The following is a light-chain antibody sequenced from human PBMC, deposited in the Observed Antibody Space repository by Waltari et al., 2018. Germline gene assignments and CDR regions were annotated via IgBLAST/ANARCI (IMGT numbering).Light chain of an antibody. CDR2: EAS. Sequence: EIVMTQSPATLSVSPGESATRSCRASLSVFSNVAWYQEKPGQAPRLLIYEASIRATGTSATFSGDGYGTEITLTISSVQSEASALHYCQQYNRWPPTTFGQATRLEIK. J-gene: IGKJ5*01. V-gene: IGKV3D-15*01. CDR3: QQYNRWPPTT. CDR1: LSVFSN.